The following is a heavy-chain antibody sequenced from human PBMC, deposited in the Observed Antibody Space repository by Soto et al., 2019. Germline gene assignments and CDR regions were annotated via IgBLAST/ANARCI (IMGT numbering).Heavy chain of an antibody. CDR3: AISASVTTRFFRFDP. CDR1: GVSISSSNW. V-gene: IGHV4-4*02. D-gene: IGHD4-17*01. J-gene: IGHJ5*02. CDR2: IYHSGST. Sequence: SETLSLSCAVSGVSISSSNWWSWVRQPPGKGLEWMGEIYHSGSTNYNPSLKSRVTISMDKSKRQFSLNLSSVTAADTAVYYCAISASVTTRFFRFDPWGQGTLVTVSS.